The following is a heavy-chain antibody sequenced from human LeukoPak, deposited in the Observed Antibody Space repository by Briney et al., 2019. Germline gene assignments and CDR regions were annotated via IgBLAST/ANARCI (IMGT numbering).Heavy chain of an antibody. CDR3: ARQMGFPWYFDL. V-gene: IGHV4-34*01. CDR1: GGSFSGYY. CDR2: INHSGST. Sequence: SETLSLTCAVYGGSFSGYYWSWIRQPPGKGLEWIGEINHSGSTNYNPSLKSRVTISVDTSKNQFSLKLSSVTAADTAVYYCARQMGFPWYFDLWGRGTLVTVSS. J-gene: IGHJ2*01. D-gene: IGHD5-24*01.